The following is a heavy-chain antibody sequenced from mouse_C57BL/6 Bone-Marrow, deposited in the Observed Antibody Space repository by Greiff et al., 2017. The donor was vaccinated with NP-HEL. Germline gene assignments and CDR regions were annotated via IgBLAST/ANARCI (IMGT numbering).Heavy chain of an antibody. CDR2: ISYDGSN. V-gene: IGHV3-6*01. D-gene: IGHD2-5*01. CDR1: GYSITSGYY. CDR3: ARGGNSNSYFDY. J-gene: IGHJ2*01. Sequence: EVQLQESGPGLVKPSQSLSLTCSVTGYSITSGYYWNWIRQFPGNKLEWMGYISYDGSNNYNPSLKNRISITRDTSKNQFFLKWNSVTTEDTATYYCARGGNSNSYFDYWGQGTTLTVSS.